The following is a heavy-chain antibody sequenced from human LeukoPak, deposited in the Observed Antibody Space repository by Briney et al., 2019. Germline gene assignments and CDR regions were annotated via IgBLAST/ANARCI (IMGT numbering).Heavy chain of an antibody. D-gene: IGHD1-26*01. CDR1: GFTFDDYA. Sequence: PGGSLRLSCAASGFTFDDYAMHWVRQAPGKGLEWVSGISWNSGSTGYADSVKGRFTISRDNAKNSLYLQMNSLRGEDTALYYCAKAREDYYGMDVWGQGTTVTVPS. V-gene: IGHV3-9*01. J-gene: IGHJ6*02. CDR2: ISWNSGST. CDR3: AKAREDYYGMDV.